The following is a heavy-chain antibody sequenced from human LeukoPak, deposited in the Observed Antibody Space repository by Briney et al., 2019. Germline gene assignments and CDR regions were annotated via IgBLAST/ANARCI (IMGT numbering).Heavy chain of an antibody. D-gene: IGHD2-21*02. CDR1: GFTFSSYW. V-gene: IGHV3-74*01. CDR3: ARDLAYCGGDCFGNWFDP. Sequence: GGSLRPSCAASGFTFSSYWMHWVRQAPGKGLVWVSRINSDGSSTSYADSVKGRFAISRDNAKNTLYLQMNSLRAEDTAVYYCARDLAYCGGDCFGNWFDPWGQGTLVTVSS. CDR2: INSDGSST. J-gene: IGHJ5*02.